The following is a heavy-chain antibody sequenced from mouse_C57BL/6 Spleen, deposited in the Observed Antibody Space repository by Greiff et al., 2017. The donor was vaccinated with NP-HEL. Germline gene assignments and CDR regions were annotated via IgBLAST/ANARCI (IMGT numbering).Heavy chain of an antibody. Sequence: VQLQQPGAELVRPGSSVKLSCKASGYTFTSYWMHWVKQRPIQGLEWIGNIDPSDSETHYNQKFKDKATLTVDKSSSTAYMQLSSLTSEDSAVYYCARWSNPYWYFDVWGTGTTVTVSS. V-gene: IGHV1-52*01. CDR2: IDPSDSET. D-gene: IGHD2-5*01. CDR1: GYTFTSYW. CDR3: ARWSNPYWYFDV. J-gene: IGHJ1*03.